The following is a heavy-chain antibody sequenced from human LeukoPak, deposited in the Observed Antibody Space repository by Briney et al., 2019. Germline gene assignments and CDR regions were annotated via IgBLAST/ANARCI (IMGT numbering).Heavy chain of an antibody. CDR1: GGTFSSYA. Sequence: SVKVSCKASGGTFSSYAISWVRQAPGRGLEWMGGIIPIFGTANYAQKFQGRVTITADESTSTAYMELSSLRSEDTAVYYCARPNLAYCGGDCHHAFDIWGQGTMVTVSS. J-gene: IGHJ3*02. CDR2: IIPIFGTA. D-gene: IGHD2-21*01. V-gene: IGHV1-69*13. CDR3: ARPNLAYCGGDCHHAFDI.